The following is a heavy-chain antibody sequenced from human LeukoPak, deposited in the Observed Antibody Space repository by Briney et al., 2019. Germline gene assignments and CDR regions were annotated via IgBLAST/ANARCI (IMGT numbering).Heavy chain of an antibody. CDR3: AREYYCSGGSCYPRAFDI. J-gene: IGHJ3*02. V-gene: IGHV3-21*01. CDR2: ISSSSSYI. D-gene: IGHD2-15*01. CDR1: GFTFSSYS. Sequence: GGSLRLYCAASGFTFSSYSMNWVRQAPGKGREWVSSISSSSSYIYYADSVTGRFTISRDNAKNSLYLQMNSLRAEDTAVYYCAREYYCSGGSCYPRAFDIWGQGTMVTVSS.